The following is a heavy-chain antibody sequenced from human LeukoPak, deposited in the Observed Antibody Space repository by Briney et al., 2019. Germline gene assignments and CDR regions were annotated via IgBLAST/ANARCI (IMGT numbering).Heavy chain of an antibody. D-gene: IGHD3-10*01. Sequence: SETLSLTCTVSGGSISSSSYYWGWIRQPPGKGLEWVGSIYYSGSTYYNPSLKSRVTISVDTSKNQFSLTLSSVTAADTAVYYCARTYGSGSYDLQPAEYFQHWGQGTLVTVSS. V-gene: IGHV4-39*01. J-gene: IGHJ1*01. CDR1: GGSISSSSYY. CDR3: ARTYGSGSYDLQPAEYFQH. CDR2: IYYSGST.